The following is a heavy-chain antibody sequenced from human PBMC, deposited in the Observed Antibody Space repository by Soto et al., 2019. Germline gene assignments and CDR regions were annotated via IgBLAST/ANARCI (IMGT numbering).Heavy chain of an antibody. CDR3: VRFEKRSPGWGPLADY. CDR2: IHHTGDT. D-gene: IGHD6-19*01. V-gene: IGHV4-34*01. Sequence: QVHVQQWGAGLLKPSETLSLTCGVYGESFSAYYWNWIRQSPGKGLEWIGDIHHTGDTKYNPFHKSRLALSVDTSKNQFSLELTSVTAADTAVYYCVRFEKRSPGWGPLADYWGEGTLVTVSS. CDR1: GESFSAYY. J-gene: IGHJ4*02.